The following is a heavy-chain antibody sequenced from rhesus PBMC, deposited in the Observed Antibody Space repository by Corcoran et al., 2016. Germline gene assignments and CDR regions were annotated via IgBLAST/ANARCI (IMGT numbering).Heavy chain of an antibody. J-gene: IGHJ4*01. D-gene: IGHD3-34*01. CDR3: ARVRPTGVIIGYFDY. V-gene: IGHV3-201*01. Sequence: EVQLVESGGGVVQPGGSLRLSCAASGFTFYDYALHWVRQAPGKGVEWVSGNSCSEDSKYYADSVKGQFTISRNNAKNSLYLQMGSLRTEDTALYYCARVRPTGVIIGYFDYWGQGVLVTVSS. CDR2: NSCSEDSK. CDR1: GFTFYDYA.